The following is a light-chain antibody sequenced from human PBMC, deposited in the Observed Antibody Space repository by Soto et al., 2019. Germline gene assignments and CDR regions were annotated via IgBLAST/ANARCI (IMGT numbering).Light chain of an antibody. Sequence: QSVLTQPPSVSAAPGQKVTISCSGSSSNIGNNYVSWYQQLPGTAPKVLIYDNNKRPSGIPDRFSGSKSGTSATLDITGLQTGDEADYYCGTWDSSLSAGVLGTGTKVTVL. CDR1: SSNIGNNY. V-gene: IGLV1-51*01. J-gene: IGLJ1*01. CDR2: DNN. CDR3: GTWDSSLSAGV.